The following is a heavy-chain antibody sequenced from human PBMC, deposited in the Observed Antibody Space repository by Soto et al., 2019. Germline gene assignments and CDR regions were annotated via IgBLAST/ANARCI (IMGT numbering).Heavy chain of an antibody. J-gene: IGHJ6*02. D-gene: IGHD4-17*01. Sequence: NPGGSLRLSCTASGFTFGDYAMSWFRQAPGKGLERVGFIRSKAYGGTTEYAASVKGRFTISRDDSKSIAYLQMNSLKTEDTAVYYCTSTVTTYYYYYYGMDVWGQGTTVTVSS. V-gene: IGHV3-49*05. CDR3: TSTVTTYYYYYYGMDV. CDR2: IRSKAYGGTT. CDR1: GFTFGDYA.